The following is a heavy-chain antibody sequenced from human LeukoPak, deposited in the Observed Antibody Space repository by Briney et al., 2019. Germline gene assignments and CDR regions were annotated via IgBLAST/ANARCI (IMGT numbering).Heavy chain of an antibody. V-gene: IGHV1-8*01. CDR1: GYTFTSYD. J-gene: IGHJ3*02. D-gene: IGHD1-26*01. Sequence: GASVKVSCKASGYTFTSYDINWVRQATGQGLEWMGWMNPNSGNTGYAQKFQGRVTMTRNTSISTAYMELSSLRSEDTAVYYCARQYSGSYYSAFDIWGQGTMVTVSS. CDR2: MNPNSGNT. CDR3: ARQYSGSYYSAFDI.